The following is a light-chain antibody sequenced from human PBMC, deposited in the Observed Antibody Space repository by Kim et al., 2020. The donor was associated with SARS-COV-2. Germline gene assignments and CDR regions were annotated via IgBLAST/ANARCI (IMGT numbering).Light chain of an antibody. CDR3: QAWDTNVV. J-gene: IGLJ2*01. CDR1: KLGDKY. CDR2: QDS. Sequence: VSGTTGQTASITGPGDKLGDKYASWYQQTPGQSPVLVIYQDSKRPSGIPERFSGSNSGNTATLTISGTQAMDEANYYCQAWDTNVVFGGGTQLTVL. V-gene: IGLV3-1*01.